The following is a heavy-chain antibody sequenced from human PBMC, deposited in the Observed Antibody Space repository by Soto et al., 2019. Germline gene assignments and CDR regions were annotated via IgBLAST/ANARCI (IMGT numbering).Heavy chain of an antibody. V-gene: IGHV4-59*08. CDR3: ARYFRGFDC. CDR1: GGSISNYY. J-gene: IGHJ4*02. CDR2: IYYSGST. Sequence: QVQLQESGPGLVKPSETLSLTCTVSGGSISNYYWSWIRQPPGKGLEWVGYIYYSGSTNFNPSLKSRVNISVDRSKNQLTLKLNSVTAADTAVYYCARYFRGFDCWGQGTLVTVSS.